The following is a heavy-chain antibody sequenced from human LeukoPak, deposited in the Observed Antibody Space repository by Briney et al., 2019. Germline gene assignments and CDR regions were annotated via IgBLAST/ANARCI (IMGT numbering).Heavy chain of an antibody. Sequence: GASVKVSCKASGYTFTSYDINWVRQATGQGLEWMGWMNPNSGNTGYAPKFQGRVTMTRNTSIRTAYMELSSLRSEDTAVYYCARSPGRLGELSPWGQGTLVTVSS. CDR1: GYTFTSYD. CDR2: MNPNSGNT. V-gene: IGHV1-8*01. D-gene: IGHD3-16*02. J-gene: IGHJ5*02. CDR3: ARSPGRLGELSP.